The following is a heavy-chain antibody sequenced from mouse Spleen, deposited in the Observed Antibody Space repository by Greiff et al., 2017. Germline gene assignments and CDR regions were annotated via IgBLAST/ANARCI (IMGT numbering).Heavy chain of an antibody. V-gene: IGHV3-6*01. J-gene: IGHJ4*01. CDR2: ISYDGSN. CDR1: GYSITSGYY. D-gene: IGHD2-4*01. Sequence: VQLKESGPGLVKPSQSLSLTCSVTGYSITSGYYWNWIRQFPGNKLEWMGYISYDGSNNYNPSLKNRISITRDTSKNQFFLKLNSVTTEDTATYYCARSLYDYEMDYWGQGTSVTVSS. CDR3: ARSLYDYEMDY.